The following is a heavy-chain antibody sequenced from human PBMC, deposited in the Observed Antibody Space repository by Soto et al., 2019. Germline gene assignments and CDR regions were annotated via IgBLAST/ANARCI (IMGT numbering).Heavy chain of an antibody. CDR1: GDSMRNYY. D-gene: IGHD3-10*01. V-gene: IGHV4-59*01. Sequence: QVQLQESGPGLVKPSETLSLTCTVSGDSMRNYYWSWIRQSPGKGLEWMAYIEYSGRTEVKPSLQSRVTVSSDTSKYQFSLTLNSVTAADTAIYYCARGRFGAYVDFWGQGTLVAVSS. CDR3: ARGRFGAYVDF. J-gene: IGHJ4*02. CDR2: IEYSGRT.